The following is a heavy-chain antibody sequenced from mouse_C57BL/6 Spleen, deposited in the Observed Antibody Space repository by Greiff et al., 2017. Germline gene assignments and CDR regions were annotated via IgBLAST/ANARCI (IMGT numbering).Heavy chain of an antibody. V-gene: IGHV5-9-1*02. J-gene: IGHJ4*01. CDR2: ISSGGDYI. Sequence: EVMLVESGEGLVKPGGSLKLSCAASGFTFSSYAMSWVRQTPEKRLEWVAYISSGGDYIYYADTVKGRFTISRDKARNTLYLQMSSLKSEDTAMYYCTRVENDSYAMDYWGQGTSVTVSS. CDR1: GFTFSSYA. CDR3: TRVENDSYAMDY.